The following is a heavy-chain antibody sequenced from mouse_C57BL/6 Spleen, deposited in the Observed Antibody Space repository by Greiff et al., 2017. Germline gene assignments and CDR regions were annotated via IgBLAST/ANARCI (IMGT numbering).Heavy chain of an antibody. V-gene: IGHV1-66*01. J-gene: IGHJ2*01. CDR1: GYSFTSYY. Sequence: QVQLQQPGPELVKPGASVKISCKASGYSFTSYYIHWVKQRPGQGLEWIGWIYPGSGNTKYNEKFKGKATLTADTSSSTAYMQLSSLTSEDSAVYYCASIRLVGDFGCWGQGTTLTVSS. CDR2: IYPGSGNT. CDR3: ASIRLVGDFGC. D-gene: IGHD2-12*01.